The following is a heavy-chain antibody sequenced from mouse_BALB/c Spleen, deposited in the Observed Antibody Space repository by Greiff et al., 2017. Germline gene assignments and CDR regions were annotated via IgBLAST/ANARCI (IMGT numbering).Heavy chain of an antibody. Sequence: EVQVVESGGGLVKPGGSLKLSCAASGFTFSDYYMYWVRQTPEKRLEWVATISDGGSYTYYPDSVKGRFTISRDNAKNNLYLQMSSLKSEDTAMYYCARGDWDRGGYFDYWGQGTTLTVSS. CDR1: GFTFSDYY. V-gene: IGHV5-4*02. CDR2: ISDGGSYT. CDR3: ARGDWDRGGYFDY. J-gene: IGHJ2*01. D-gene: IGHD4-1*01.